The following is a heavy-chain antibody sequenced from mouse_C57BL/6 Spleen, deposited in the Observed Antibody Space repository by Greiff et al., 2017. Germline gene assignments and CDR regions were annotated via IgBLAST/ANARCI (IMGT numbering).Heavy chain of an antibody. Sequence: QVQLQQPGAELVKPGASVKLSCKASGYTFTSYWMHWVKQRPGQGLEWIGMIHPNSGSTNYNEKFKSKATLTVDKSSSTAYMQLSSLTSEDAAVYYCARSGRGYDGFDYWGQGTTLTVSS. J-gene: IGHJ2*01. CDR2: IHPNSGST. V-gene: IGHV1-64*01. CDR3: ARSGRGYDGFDY. D-gene: IGHD2-2*01. CDR1: GYTFTSYW.